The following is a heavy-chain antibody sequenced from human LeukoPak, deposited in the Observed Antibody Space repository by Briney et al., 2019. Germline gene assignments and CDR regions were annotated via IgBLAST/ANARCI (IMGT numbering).Heavy chain of an antibody. D-gene: IGHD3-22*01. V-gene: IGHV5-51*01. CDR2: IYPDNSDT. CDR1: GYSFTSFW. CDR3: ARRRDYYDKGGFDY. Sequence: GESLKISCKASGYSFTSFWIGWGRQMPGKGLEWMGVIYPDNSDTKYSPSLQGPVTISADKSISPAYLQWSSLKASDTAMYYCARRRDYYDKGGFDYWGQGTLVTVSS. J-gene: IGHJ4*02.